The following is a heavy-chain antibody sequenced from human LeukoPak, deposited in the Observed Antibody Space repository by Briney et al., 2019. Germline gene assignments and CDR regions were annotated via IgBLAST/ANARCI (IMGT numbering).Heavy chain of an antibody. CDR2: ISYDGSNK. V-gene: IGHV3-30-3*01. J-gene: IGHJ4*02. Sequence: PGGSLRLSCAASGFTFSSYAMHWVRQAPGKGLEWVAVISYDGSNKYYADSVKGRFTISRDNSKSTLYLQMNSLRAEDTAVYYCARAPYGDPLGYWGQGTLVTVSS. D-gene: IGHD4-17*01. CDR1: GFTFSSYA. CDR3: ARAPYGDPLGY.